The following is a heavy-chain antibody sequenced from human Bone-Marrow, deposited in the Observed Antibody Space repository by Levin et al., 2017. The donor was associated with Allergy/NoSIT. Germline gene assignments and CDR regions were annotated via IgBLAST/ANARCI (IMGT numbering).Heavy chain of an antibody. D-gene: IGHD5-18*01. Sequence: SCAASGFTVRNNYMTWVRQAPGMGLEWVGRIKSKTDGGTTDYAAPVKGRFTISRDDSKNTLYLQMNSLKTEDTAVYYCTLYTYGRIDYWGQGTLVTVSS. CDR3: TLYTYGRIDY. CDR2: IKSKTDGGTT. CDR1: GFTVRNNY. J-gene: IGHJ4*02. V-gene: IGHV3-15*01.